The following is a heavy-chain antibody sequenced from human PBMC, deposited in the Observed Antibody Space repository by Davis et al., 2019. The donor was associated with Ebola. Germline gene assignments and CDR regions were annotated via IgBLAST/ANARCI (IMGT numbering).Heavy chain of an antibody. CDR3: ARGAITLGGVIVISSWYFDY. CDR1: GCSFSGYL. CDR2: INHSGST. V-gene: IGHV4-34*01. D-gene: IGHD3-16*01. Sequence: MPSETLSLTCDVYGCSFSGYLWSWIRQPPGKGLEWIGEINHSGSTNYNPSLKSRVTISLDTSKKQFSLKLTSVTAADTAVYYCARGAITLGGVIVISSWYFDYWGQGTLVTVSS. J-gene: IGHJ4*02.